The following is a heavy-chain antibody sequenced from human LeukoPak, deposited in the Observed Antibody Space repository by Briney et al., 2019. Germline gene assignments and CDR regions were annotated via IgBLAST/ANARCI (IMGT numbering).Heavy chain of an antibody. Sequence: PGGSLRLSCAASGFTFSSYEMNWVRQATGKGLEWVSYISSSNTIYYADSVKGRFTISRDNAKNSLYLQMNSLRAEDTAVYYCAELGITMIGGVWGKGTTVTISS. D-gene: IGHD3-10*02. V-gene: IGHV3-48*03. CDR2: ISSSNTI. CDR3: AELGITMIGGV. CDR1: GFTFSSYE. J-gene: IGHJ6*04.